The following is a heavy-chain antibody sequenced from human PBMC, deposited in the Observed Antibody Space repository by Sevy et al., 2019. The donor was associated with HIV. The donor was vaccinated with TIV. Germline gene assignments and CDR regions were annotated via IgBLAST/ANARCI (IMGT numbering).Heavy chain of an antibody. J-gene: IGHJ4*02. CDR3: VGTKLTYTNGWHYFDY. Sequence: SETLSLTCIVSGASISNTAYYWGWIRQSPGKGLEWIASIRHGGYTFYNPSPKSRITISPGTSKNHFSLKLTSVSAADTSIYYCVGTKLTYTNGWHYFDYWGQGTVVTVSS. CDR2: IRHGGYT. V-gene: IGHV4-39*02. CDR1: GASISNTAYY. D-gene: IGHD2-8*01.